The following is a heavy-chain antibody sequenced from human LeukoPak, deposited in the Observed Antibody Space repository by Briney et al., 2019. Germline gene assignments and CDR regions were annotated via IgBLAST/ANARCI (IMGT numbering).Heavy chain of an antibody. CDR2: ISYGGST. Sequence: PSDTLSLTRTVSGRPMNCYYWNWIRHPPGKGLESIGYISYGGSTSYNPSVKNRVIISLETSTNQFSLNLISVTAADAALYYCARQGSSGLWHYYYMDVWGKGTTVTVSS. V-gene: IGHV4-59*08. CDR3: ARQGSSGLWHYYYMDV. D-gene: IGHD6-19*01. CDR1: GRPMNCYY. J-gene: IGHJ6*03.